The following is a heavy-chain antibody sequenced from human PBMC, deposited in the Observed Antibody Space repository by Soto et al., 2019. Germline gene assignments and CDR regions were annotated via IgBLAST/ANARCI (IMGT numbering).Heavy chain of an antibody. D-gene: IGHD3-3*01. J-gene: IGHJ6*03. V-gene: IGHV3-9*01. CDR2: ITWNSGTI. CDR3: TKSWRLYYRDV. CDR1: GFTFDDYA. Sequence: EVQLVESGGGLVQPGRSLRLSCAASGFTFDDYAMHWVRPAPGRGLEWVSRITWNSGTIDYADSVKGRFTTSRDHAKNSLYLQMNSLRAEDTALYYCTKSWRLYYRDVWGKGTTVTVSS.